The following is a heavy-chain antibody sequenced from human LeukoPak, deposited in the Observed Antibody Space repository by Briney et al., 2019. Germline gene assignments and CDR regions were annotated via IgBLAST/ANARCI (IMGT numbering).Heavy chain of an antibody. D-gene: IGHD2-2*01. CDR1: GGSISSYY. CDR3: ASSKPRYCSSTSCYADFDY. Sequence: PSETLSLTCTVSGGSISSYYWSWIRQPAGKGLEWIGRICTSGSTNYNPSLKSRVTMSVDTSKNQFSLKLSSVTAADTAVYYCASSKPRYCSSTSCYADFDYWGQGTLVTVSS. J-gene: IGHJ4*02. CDR2: ICTSGST. V-gene: IGHV4-4*07.